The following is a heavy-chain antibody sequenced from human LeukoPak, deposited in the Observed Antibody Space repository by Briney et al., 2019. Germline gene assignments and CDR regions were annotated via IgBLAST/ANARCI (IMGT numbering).Heavy chain of an antibody. D-gene: IGHD5-18*01. CDR3: ARVGVIQLWLPPVD. V-gene: IGHV3-48*04. Sequence: PGGSLRLSCAASGFTFSSYSMNWVRQAPGKGLEWVSYISSSSSTIYYADSVKGRFTISRDNAKNSLYLQMNSLRAEDTAVYYCARVGVIQLWLPPVDWGQGTLVTVSS. CDR2: ISSSSSTI. J-gene: IGHJ4*02. CDR1: GFTFSSYS.